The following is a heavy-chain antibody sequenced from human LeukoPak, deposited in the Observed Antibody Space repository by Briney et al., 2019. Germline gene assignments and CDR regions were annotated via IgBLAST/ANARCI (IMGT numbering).Heavy chain of an antibody. CDR1: GGSFNGYY. CDR2: INHSGST. J-gene: IGHJ4*02. D-gene: IGHD3-16*01. V-gene: IGHV4-34*01. CDR3: ARGFRGYFVFGGAFFDY. Sequence: SETRSLTCAVYGGSFNGYYWSWIRQPPGEGLEWIGDINHSGSTSYNPSLKSRVTISVDTSKNQFSLKLNSVTAADTAVYYCARGFRGYFVFGGAFFDYWGQGTLVTVSS.